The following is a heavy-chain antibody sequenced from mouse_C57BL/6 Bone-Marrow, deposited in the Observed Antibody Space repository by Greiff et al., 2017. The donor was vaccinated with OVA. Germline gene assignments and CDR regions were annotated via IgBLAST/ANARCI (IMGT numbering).Heavy chain of an antibody. D-gene: IGHD1-1*01. CDR2: IWGVGST. J-gene: IGHJ2*01. CDR1: GFSLTSYG. V-gene: IGHV2-6*01. CDR3: ASNGSPLDY. Sequence: VQRVESGPGLVAPSQSLSITCTVSGFSLTSYGVDWVRQSPGKGLEWLGVIWGVGSTNCNSALKSRLSISKDHSRRQVFLKMNSLHPVDPAMYYCASNGSPLDYWGQGTTLTVSS.